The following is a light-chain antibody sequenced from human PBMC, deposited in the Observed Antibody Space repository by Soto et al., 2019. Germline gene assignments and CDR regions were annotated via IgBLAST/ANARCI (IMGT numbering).Light chain of an antibody. CDR3: AAWDDSQNAYV. Sequence: QSVLTQPPSASGTPGQRVTISCSGSSSNIGSNPVNWYQQLPGTAPKLLIHTNNQRPSGVPDRFSGSKSGTSASLAISGLQSEDEADFYCAAWDDSQNAYVFGAGTKLTVL. CDR2: TNN. CDR1: SSNIGSNP. V-gene: IGLV1-44*01. J-gene: IGLJ1*01.